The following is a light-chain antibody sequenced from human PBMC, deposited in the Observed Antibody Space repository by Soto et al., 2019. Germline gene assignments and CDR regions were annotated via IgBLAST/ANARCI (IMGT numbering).Light chain of an antibody. V-gene: IGKV3-11*01. CDR2: DAS. CDR3: QQRTNWPLT. J-gene: IGKJ4*01. Sequence: EVVLTQSPATLSLSHGERATRSCRASQSVSRYLAWYQQRPGQAPRLLIYDASNRATGVPARFSGTGSGTDFTLTISSLEPEDFAVYYCQQRTNWPLTFGGGTKVDIK. CDR1: QSVSRY.